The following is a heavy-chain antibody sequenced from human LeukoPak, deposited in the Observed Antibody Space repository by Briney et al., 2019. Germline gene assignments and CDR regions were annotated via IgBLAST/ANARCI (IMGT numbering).Heavy chain of an antibody. CDR2: SGNT. J-gene: IGHJ4*02. CDR3: ARQTGSGLFILP. Sequence: SSETLSLTCIVSGVSISSSNSYWGWIRQPPGKELEWIGSSGNTYYNASLKSQVSISIDTSKNQFSLRLTSVTAADTAVYYCARQTGSGLFILPGGQGTLVTVSS. CDR1: GVSISSSNSY. V-gene: IGHV4-39*01. D-gene: IGHD3/OR15-3a*01.